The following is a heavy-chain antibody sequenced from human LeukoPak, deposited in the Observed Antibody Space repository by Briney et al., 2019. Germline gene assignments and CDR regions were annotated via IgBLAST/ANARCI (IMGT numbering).Heavy chain of an antibody. CDR3: TTVTTVTTSRY. CDR2: IKSRTDDGTT. CDR1: GFTFSNAW. J-gene: IGHJ4*02. Sequence: GGSLRLSCAASGFTFSNAWMSRVRQAPGKGLEWVGRIKSRTDDGTTDYAAPVKGRFTISRDDSKNTLYLQMNSLKTEDTAVYYCTTVTTVTTSRYWGQGTLVTVSS. V-gene: IGHV3-15*01. D-gene: IGHD4-17*01.